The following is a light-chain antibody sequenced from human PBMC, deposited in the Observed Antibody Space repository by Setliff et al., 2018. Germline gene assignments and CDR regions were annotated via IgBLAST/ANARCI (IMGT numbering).Light chain of an antibody. CDR3: CSYAGADTFV. CDR1: SNDIGAYNF. V-gene: IGLV2-11*02. CDR2: DVT. J-gene: IGLJ1*01. Sequence: QSVLTQPPSASGSPGQSLTISCTGTSNDIGAYNFVSWYQQYPGKAPRLIIYDVTKRPSGVSDRFSGSKSGDVASLTISGLQAEDEAEYYCCSYAGADTFVFGGGTKVTVL.